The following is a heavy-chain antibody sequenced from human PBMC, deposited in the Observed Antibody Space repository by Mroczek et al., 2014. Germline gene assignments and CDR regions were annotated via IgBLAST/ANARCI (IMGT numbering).Heavy chain of an antibody. CDR1: GLTFSSYA. J-gene: IGHJ2*01. CDR3: AKAVTGYWYFDL. D-gene: IGHD2-21*02. CDR2: ITSSNSST. V-gene: IGHV3-23*01. Sequence: ESGGGLVQPGGSLRLSCAASGLTFSSYAMSWVRQAPGKGLEWVSGITSSNSSTYYTDFVKGRFTISRDNSKNTLFLQMNSLRAEDTAVYYCAKAVTGYWYFDLWGLARWSLSPQ.